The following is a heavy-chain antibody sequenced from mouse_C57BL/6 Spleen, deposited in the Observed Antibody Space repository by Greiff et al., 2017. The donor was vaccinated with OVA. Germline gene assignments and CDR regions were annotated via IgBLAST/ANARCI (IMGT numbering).Heavy chain of an antibody. CDR1: GYTFTSYW. V-gene: IGHV1-53*01. D-gene: IGHD3-3*01. CDR2: INPSNGGT. CDR3: ARGGTKHYYAMDY. J-gene: IGHJ4*01. Sequence: QVQLKQSGTELVKPGASVKLSCKASGYTFTSYWMHWVKQRPGQGLEWIGNINPSNGGTNYNEKFKSKATLTVDKSSSTAYMQLSSLTSEDSAVYYSARGGTKHYYAMDYWGQGTSVTVSS.